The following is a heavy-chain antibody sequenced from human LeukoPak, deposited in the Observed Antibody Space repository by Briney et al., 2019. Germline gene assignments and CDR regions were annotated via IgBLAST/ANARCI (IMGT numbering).Heavy chain of an antibody. CDR3: VRDRSWIQLCLFDY. CDR1: NYSIGSDSY. CDR2: VSHSGKT. J-gene: IGHJ4*02. D-gene: IGHD5-18*01. Sequence: SETLSLTCGVSNYSIGSDSYWGWIRQSPGKGFEWIGSVSHSGKTYYNPSFKSRVTISVDTSKNHFSLKLNSMTAADTAVYYCVRDRSWIQLCLFDYWGLGALVTVSS. V-gene: IGHV4-38-2*02.